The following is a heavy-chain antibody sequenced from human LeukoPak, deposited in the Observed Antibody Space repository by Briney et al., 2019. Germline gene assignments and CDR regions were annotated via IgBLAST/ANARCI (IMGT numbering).Heavy chain of an antibody. Sequence: PSETLSLTCAVYGGSFSGYYWSWIRQPPGKGLEWIGEINHSGSTNYNPSLKSRVTISIDTSKNQFSLKLSSVTAADTAMYYCARGRWLTYWGQGTLVTVSS. CDR1: GGSFSGYY. CDR2: INHSGST. CDR3: ARGRWLTY. D-gene: IGHD6-19*01. J-gene: IGHJ4*02. V-gene: IGHV4-34*01.